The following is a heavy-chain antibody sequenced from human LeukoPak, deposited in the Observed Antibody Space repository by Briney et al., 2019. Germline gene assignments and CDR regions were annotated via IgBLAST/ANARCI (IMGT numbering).Heavy chain of an antibody. CDR2: IYHSGST. Sequence: SETLSLTCTVSGYSISSGYYWGWIRQPPGKGLEWIGSIYHSGSTYYNPSLKSRVTISVDTSKNQFSLKLSSVTVADTAVYYCARSMPSGSYVRDFDYWGQGALVTVSS. D-gene: IGHD3-3*01. J-gene: IGHJ4*02. V-gene: IGHV4-38-2*02. CDR1: GYSISSGYY. CDR3: ARSMPSGSYVRDFDY.